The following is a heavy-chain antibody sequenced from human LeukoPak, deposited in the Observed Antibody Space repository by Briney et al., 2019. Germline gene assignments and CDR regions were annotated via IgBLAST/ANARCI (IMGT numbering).Heavy chain of an antibody. Sequence: GGSLRLSCAASGFTFSSYAMSWVRQAPGKGLEWVLAISGSGGSTYYADSVKGRFTISRDNSKNTLYLQMNSLRAEDTAVYYCANSGSYWNYFDYWGQGTLVTVSS. CDR1: GFTFSSYA. CDR2: ISGSGGST. J-gene: IGHJ4*02. D-gene: IGHD1-26*01. V-gene: IGHV3-23*01. CDR3: ANSGSYWNYFDY.